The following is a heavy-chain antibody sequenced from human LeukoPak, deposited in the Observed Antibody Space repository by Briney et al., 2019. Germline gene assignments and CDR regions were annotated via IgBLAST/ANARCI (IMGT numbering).Heavy chain of an antibody. CDR3: ARSGTGYYYYGMDV. J-gene: IGHJ6*02. CDR2: IIPIFGTA. Sequence: GASVKVSCTASGGTFSSYAISWVRQAPGQGLEWMGGIIPIFGTANYAQKFQGRVTITADESTSTAYMELSSLRSEDTAVYYCARSGTGYYYYGMDVWGQGTTVTVSS. CDR1: GGTFSSYA. D-gene: IGHD3-3*01. V-gene: IGHV1-69*13.